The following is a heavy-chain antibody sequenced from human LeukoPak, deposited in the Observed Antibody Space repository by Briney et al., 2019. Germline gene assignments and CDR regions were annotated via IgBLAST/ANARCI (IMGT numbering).Heavy chain of an antibody. D-gene: IGHD3-22*01. J-gene: IGHJ4*02. Sequence: PGGSLRLSCVASGFIFKIYSMNWVRQAPGKGLEWVGHIKSEGSGGTADYAAPVKGRFTISRDDLRNTQDLQMNSLKTEDTAVYYCATYGGYYDSSGSLKFYFNYWGQGTLVTVSS. CDR3: ATYGGYYDSSGSLKFYFNY. V-gene: IGHV3-15*01. CDR1: GFIFKIYS. CDR2: IKSEGSGGTA.